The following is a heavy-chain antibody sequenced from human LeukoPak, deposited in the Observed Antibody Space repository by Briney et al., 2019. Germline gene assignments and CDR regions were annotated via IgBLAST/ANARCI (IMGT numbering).Heavy chain of an antibody. J-gene: IGHJ4*02. CDR3: ARDKEPGEADY. D-gene: IGHD1-14*01. Sequence: SETLSLTCTVSGGSIRSYYWSWIRQPPGKGLEWIGYIYYSGSTNYNPSLKSRVTISVDTSKNQFSLKLSSVTAADTAVYYCARDKEPGEADYWGQGTLVTVSS. CDR2: IYYSGST. V-gene: IGHV4-59*01. CDR1: GGSIRSYY.